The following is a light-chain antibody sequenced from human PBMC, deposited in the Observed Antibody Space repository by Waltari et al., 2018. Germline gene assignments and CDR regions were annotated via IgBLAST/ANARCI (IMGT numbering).Light chain of an antibody. J-gene: IGKJ1*01. Sequence: EIVMTQSPATLSVSPGERATLSCRASQRVSSNFAWYQQRPGQAPRLLLYGASTRATGIPARFSGSGSGTEFTLTISSLQSEDFAVYYCQQYYNWPRTFGQGTKVEI. V-gene: IGKV3-15*01. CDR3: QQYYNWPRT. CDR2: GAS. CDR1: QRVSSN.